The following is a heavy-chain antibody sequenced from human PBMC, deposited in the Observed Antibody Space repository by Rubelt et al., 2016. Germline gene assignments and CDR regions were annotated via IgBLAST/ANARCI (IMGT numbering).Heavy chain of an antibody. CDR3: ARDSGYSSSSTLDY. CDR1: GGSISTYY. Sequence: QVQLQESGPGLVKPSETLSLTCTVSGGSISTYYWGWIRQPPGKGLEWIGSIYHSGSTYCNPSLKSRVAMSVDTSKNQFSLRLRSVTAADTAVYYCARDSGYSSSSTLDYWGQGTLVTASS. V-gene: IGHV4-38-2*02. CDR2: IYHSGST. J-gene: IGHJ4*02. D-gene: IGHD6-13*01.